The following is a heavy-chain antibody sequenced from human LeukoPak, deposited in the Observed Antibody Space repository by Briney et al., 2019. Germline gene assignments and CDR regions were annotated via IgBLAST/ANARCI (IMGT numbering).Heavy chain of an antibody. CDR1: GGSFSGYY. J-gene: IGHJ4*02. Sequence: SETLSLTCAVYGGSFSGYYWSWIRQPPGKGLEWIGEINHSGSTNYNPSLKSRVTISVDTSKNQFSLKLSSVTAADTAVYYCARTRYYYNSRSYGAPYYFDYWGQGTLVTVSS. V-gene: IGHV4-34*01. CDR2: INHSGST. CDR3: ARTRYYYNSRSYGAPYYFDY. D-gene: IGHD3-10*01.